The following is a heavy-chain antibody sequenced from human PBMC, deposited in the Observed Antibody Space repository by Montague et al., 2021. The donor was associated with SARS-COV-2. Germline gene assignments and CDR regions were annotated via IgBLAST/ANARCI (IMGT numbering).Heavy chain of an antibody. J-gene: IGHJ5*02. CDR3: ARDCYDYGSGSYQRWFDP. CDR1: GYSISSGYY. V-gene: IGHV4-38-2*02. D-gene: IGHD3-10*01. Sequence: SETLSLTCTVSGYSISSGYYWGWIRQPPGKGLEWIGSIYHSGSTXYNTSLKSRVTMSVDTSKNKFSLKLSSVTAADTTVYYCARDCYDYGSGSYQRWFDPWGQGTLVTVSS. CDR2: IYHSGST.